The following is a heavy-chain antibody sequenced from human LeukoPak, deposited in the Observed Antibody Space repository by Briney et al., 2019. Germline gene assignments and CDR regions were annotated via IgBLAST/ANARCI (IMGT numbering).Heavy chain of an antibody. CDR1: GFTVSSNY. CDR2: IYSGGGS. D-gene: IGHD6-13*01. CDR3: ARGEQQLPTYFDY. V-gene: IGHV3-66*01. Sequence: GGSLRLSCAASGFTVSSNYMTWVRQAPGKGLEWVSVIYSGGGSYYADSLKGRFTISRDNSKNTLYLQMNSLRAEDTAVYYCARGEQQLPTYFDYWGQGTLVTVSS. J-gene: IGHJ4*02.